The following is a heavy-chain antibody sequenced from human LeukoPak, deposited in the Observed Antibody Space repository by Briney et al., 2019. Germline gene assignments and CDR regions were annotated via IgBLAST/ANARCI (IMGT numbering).Heavy chain of an antibody. CDR3: ARLTQVFGYSYHFDY. CDR1: GGSISSGSYY. J-gene: IGHJ4*02. CDR2: IYTSGST. D-gene: IGHD5-18*01. V-gene: IGHV4-61*02. Sequence: SQTLSLTCTVSGGSISSGSYYWSWIRQPAGKGLECIGRIYTSGSTNYNPSLKSRVTISVDTSKNQFSLKLSSVTAADTAVYYCARLTQVFGYSYHFDYWGQGTLVTVSS.